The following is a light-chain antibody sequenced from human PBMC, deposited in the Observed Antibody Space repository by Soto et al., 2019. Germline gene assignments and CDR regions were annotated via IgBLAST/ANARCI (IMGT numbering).Light chain of an antibody. Sequence: EIVMTQSPATLSVSPGESATLSCRASQSISGNLAWYQQKPGLSPRLLIYHTSTRATGVPARFSGSGSGTEFSLTISSLQSEDFAVYYCQRYYNWPLTFGGGTKVEIK. CDR2: HTS. V-gene: IGKV3-15*01. J-gene: IGKJ4*01. CDR1: QSISGN. CDR3: QRYYNWPLT.